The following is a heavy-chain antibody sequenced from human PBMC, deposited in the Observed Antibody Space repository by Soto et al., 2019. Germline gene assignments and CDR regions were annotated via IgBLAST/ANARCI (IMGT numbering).Heavy chain of an antibody. CDR1: GGSISSSNW. D-gene: IGHD3-3*01. J-gene: IGHJ6*02. V-gene: IGHV4-4*02. CDR3: ARQSVITIFGVVADYYGMDV. CDR2: IYHSGST. Sequence: PSETLSLTCAVSGGSISSSNWWSWVRQPPGKGLEWIGEIYHSGSTNYNPSLKSRVTISVDKSKNQFSLKLSSVTAADTAVYYCARQSVITIFGVVADYYGMDVWGQGTTVTVSS.